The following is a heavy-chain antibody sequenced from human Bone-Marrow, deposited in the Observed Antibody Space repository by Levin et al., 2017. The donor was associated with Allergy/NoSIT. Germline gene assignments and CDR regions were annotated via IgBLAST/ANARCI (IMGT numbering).Heavy chain of an antibody. CDR2: IRNKTHHYAT. J-gene: IGHJ4*02. CDR1: GFNFSDSA. D-gene: IGHD1-7*01. Sequence: SGESLKISCEASGFNFSDSALHWVRQASGKGLEWIGRIRNKTHHYATAYDASAGGRFTISRDDSKSTTYLLMTSLKTDDTAVYYCSVGRELWGQGTLVAVSS. V-gene: IGHV3-73*01. CDR3: SVGREL.